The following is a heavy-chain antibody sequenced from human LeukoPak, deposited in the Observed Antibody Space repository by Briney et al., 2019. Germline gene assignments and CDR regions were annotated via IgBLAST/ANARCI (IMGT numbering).Heavy chain of an antibody. D-gene: IGHD2-2*01. CDR3: ARGIVVVPAAIDYYYMDV. CDR2: IIPIFGTA. J-gene: IGHJ6*03. Sequence: SVKVSCKASGGTFISYAISWVRQAPGQGLEWMGGIIPIFGTANYAQKFQGRVTITADESTSTAYMELSSLRSEDTAVYYCARGIVVVPAAIDYYYMDVWGKGTTVTVSS. CDR1: GGTFISYA. V-gene: IGHV1-69*01.